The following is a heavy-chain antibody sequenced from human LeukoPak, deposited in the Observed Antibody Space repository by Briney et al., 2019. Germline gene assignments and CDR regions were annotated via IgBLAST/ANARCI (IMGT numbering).Heavy chain of an antibody. V-gene: IGHV1-18*01. CDR3: ARGVLLWFGDFDY. CDR2: ISTYNGDT. CDR1: GYTFTNYG. Sequence: ASVKVSFKSSGYTFTNYGISWVRQAPGQGLEWMGWISTYNGDTNYAQNFQGRVSMTTDTSTKTAYMELRSLRSDDTAVYYCARGVLLWFGDFDYWGQGTLVTVSS. J-gene: IGHJ4*02. D-gene: IGHD3-10*01.